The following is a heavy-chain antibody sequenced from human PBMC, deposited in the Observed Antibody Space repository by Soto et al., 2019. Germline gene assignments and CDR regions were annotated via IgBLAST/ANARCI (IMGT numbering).Heavy chain of an antibody. Sequence: EVQLVESGGGLVKPGGSLRLSCAASGFTFSSYSMNWVRQAPGKGLEWVSSISSSSSYIYYADSVKGRFTISRDNAKNSLYLQMNSLRAEDTAVYYCARDPTDILVTTSPYFDYWGQGTLVTVSS. CDR3: ARDPTDILVTTSPYFDY. CDR1: GFTFSSYS. V-gene: IGHV3-21*01. CDR2: ISSSSSYI. D-gene: IGHD4-4*01. J-gene: IGHJ4*02.